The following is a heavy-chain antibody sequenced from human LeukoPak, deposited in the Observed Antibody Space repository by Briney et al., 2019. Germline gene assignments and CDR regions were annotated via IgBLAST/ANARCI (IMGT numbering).Heavy chain of an antibody. V-gene: IGHV1-18*01. D-gene: IGHD2-15*01. CDR2: ISAYNGNT. J-gene: IGHJ6*02. CDR3: ARDLDIVVVVAEITMDV. CDR1: GYTFTSYG. Sequence: GASVKVSCKASGYTFTSYGISWVRQAPGQGLEWMGWISAYNGNTNYAQKLQGRVTMTTDTSTSTAYMELRSLRSDDTAVYYCARDLDIVVVVAEITMDVWGQGTTVTVSS.